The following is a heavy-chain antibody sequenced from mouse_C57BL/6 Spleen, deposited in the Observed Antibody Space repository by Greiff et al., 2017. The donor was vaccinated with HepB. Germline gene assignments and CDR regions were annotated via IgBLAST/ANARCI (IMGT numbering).Heavy chain of an antibody. V-gene: IGHV1-62-2*01. J-gene: IGHJ3*01. Sequence: QVHVKQSGAELVKPGASVKLSCKASGYTFTEYTIHWVKQRSGQGLEWIGWFYPGSGSIKYNEKFKDKATLTADKSSSTVYMELSRLTSEDSAVYFCARHEESLAYYSNYYFAYWGQGTLVTVSA. CDR3: ARHEESLAYYSNYYFAY. CDR2: FYPGSGSI. CDR1: GYTFTEYT. D-gene: IGHD2-5*01.